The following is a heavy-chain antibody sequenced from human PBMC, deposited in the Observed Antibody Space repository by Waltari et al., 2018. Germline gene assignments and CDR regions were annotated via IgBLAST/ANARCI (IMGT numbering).Heavy chain of an antibody. V-gene: IGHV3-74*01. J-gene: IGHJ4*02. CDR1: GFTFSTYW. D-gene: IGHD6-19*01. Sequence: EVQLVESGGGLVQPGGSLRLPCVASGFTFSTYWMHWIRQAPGKGLVWVSRINTDGSITNYADSVKGRFTISRDNAKNILYLQMNSLGAEDTAVYYCARDVAGEGSRWGQGALVTVSS. CDR2: INTDGSIT. CDR3: ARDVAGEGSR.